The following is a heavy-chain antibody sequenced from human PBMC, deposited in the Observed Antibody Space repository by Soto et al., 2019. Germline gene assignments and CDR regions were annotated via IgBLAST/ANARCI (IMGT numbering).Heavy chain of an antibody. D-gene: IGHD2-15*01. CDR2: ISYTGST. CDR1: GGSINYHF. Sequence: QVQLQESGPGLVRPSETLSLTCIVSGGSINYHFWTWIRQPPGKALEWIGYISYTGSTDYNPSLKSRVPISVEPSKNQFSLKMTSVTAADTAVYYCARLADIDNSYLTWFDPWGQGTLVTVSS. V-gene: IGHV4-59*08. J-gene: IGHJ5*02. CDR3: ARLADIDNSYLTWFDP.